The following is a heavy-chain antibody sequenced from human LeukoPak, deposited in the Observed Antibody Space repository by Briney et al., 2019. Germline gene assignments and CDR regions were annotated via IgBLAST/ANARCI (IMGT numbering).Heavy chain of an antibody. CDR2: ISGGNGNTYYA. D-gene: IGHD2-15*01. J-gene: IGHJ4*02. CDR3: AKDDIVVVVAARPYFSY. V-gene: IGHV3-23*01. CDR1: GFPFSSYA. Sequence: GGSLRLSCAASGFPFSSYAMSWVRQSPGRGLEWVSAISGGNGNTYYAYYADSVRGRFTISRDSSKNTLYLQMNSLRAEDTAVYYCAKDDIVVVVAARPYFSYWGQGTLVTVSS.